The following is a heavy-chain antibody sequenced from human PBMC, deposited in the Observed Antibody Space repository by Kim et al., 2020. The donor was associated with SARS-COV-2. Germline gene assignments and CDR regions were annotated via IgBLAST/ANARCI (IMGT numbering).Heavy chain of an antibody. D-gene: IGHD3-10*01. CDR1: GYTFTELS. Sequence: ASVKVSCKVSGYTFTELSMHWVRQAPGQGLEWMGGFYPEDGETIYAQKFQGRVTITEDKSTNTAYMELSSLRSEDTAVYYCATDPRGLPIYYGMDVWGQGTTVTLPS. V-gene: IGHV1-24*01. J-gene: IGHJ6*02. CDR2: FYPEDGET. CDR3: ATDPRGLPIYYGMDV.